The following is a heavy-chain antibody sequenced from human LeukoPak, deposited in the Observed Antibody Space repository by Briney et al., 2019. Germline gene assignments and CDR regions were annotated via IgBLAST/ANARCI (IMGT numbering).Heavy chain of an antibody. CDR2: ISGYNGNT. D-gene: IGHD6-19*01. J-gene: IGHJ4*02. V-gene: IGHV1-18*01. Sequence: ASVKVSCKASGYTFTSYGISWVRQAPGQGLEWMGWISGYNGNTNYAQKRLQGRVTMTTDTSTSTAYMELRSLRSDDTAVYYCARDLKRGYSSGRYSWGTGSSNDYWGQGTLVTVSS. CDR1: GYTFTSYG. CDR3: ARDLKRGYSSGRYSWGTGSSNDY.